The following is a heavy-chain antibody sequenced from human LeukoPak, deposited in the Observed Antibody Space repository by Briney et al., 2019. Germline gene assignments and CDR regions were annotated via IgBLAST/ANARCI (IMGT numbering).Heavy chain of an antibody. CDR3: VKDEWGTGSYMYPDY. V-gene: IGHV3-64D*06. CDR2: ISSNGGST. Sequence: GGSLRLSCSASGFTFRSYAMHWVRQAPGKGLVYVSAISSNGGSTYYADSVKGRFTIFRDNSKNTLYLQMSSLRAEDTAVYYCVKDEWGTGSYMYPDYWGQGTLVTVSS. J-gene: IGHJ4*02. CDR1: GFTFRSYA. D-gene: IGHD3-16*01.